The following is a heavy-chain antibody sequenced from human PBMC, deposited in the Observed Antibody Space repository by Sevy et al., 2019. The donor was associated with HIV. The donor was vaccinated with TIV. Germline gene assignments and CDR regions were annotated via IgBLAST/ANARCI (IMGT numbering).Heavy chain of an antibody. V-gene: IGHV3-23*01. Sequence: GGSLSLSCAASGFTFSTYAMSWVRQAPGKGLEWVSGISGSGISIYYAGSVKGRFTISRDNSKNMLILQMNSLRAEDTAIYYCAKELPGYQYDSSGNLDTWGQGRLVTVSS. D-gene: IGHD6-19*01. CDR1: GFTFSTYA. CDR3: AKELPGYQYDSSGNLDT. J-gene: IGHJ5*02. CDR2: ISGSGISI.